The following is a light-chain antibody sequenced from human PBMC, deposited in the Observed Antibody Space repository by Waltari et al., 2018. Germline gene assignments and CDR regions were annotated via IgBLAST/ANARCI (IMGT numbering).Light chain of an antibody. J-gene: IGKJ1*01. V-gene: IGKV2-29*02. CDR1: ILRMYGKTC. CDR2: EVS. CDR3: MQGIDLRRT. Sequence: ILRMYGKTCLQWNLRKPVKSQQLRISEVSSRFSGVPDRFGGGGSGTGVTLKISRVEAGDVGVYYCMQGIDLRRTFGQGTKVEIK.